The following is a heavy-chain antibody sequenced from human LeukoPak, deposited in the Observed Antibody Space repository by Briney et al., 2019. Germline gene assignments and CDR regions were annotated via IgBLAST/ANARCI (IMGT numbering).Heavy chain of an antibody. CDR1: VGSISSIS. J-gene: IGHJ2*01. CDR3: AKGSSYLWECYFDP. V-gene: IGHV4-4*07. D-gene: IGHD3-22*01. CDR2: LYTSGST. Sequence: SETLSLTCTVSVGSISSISWSWSRQPAGKGLECLGRLYTSGSTNYNPSLKSRLTMSVDTSKNHVSLKLTSVTAADTAVYYCAKGSSYLWECYFDPWGRGTLVTVSS.